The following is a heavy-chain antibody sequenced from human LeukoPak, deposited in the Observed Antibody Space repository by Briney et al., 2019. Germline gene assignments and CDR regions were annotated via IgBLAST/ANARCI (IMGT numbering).Heavy chain of an antibody. J-gene: IGHJ4*02. CDR3: VGFRATAGLY. D-gene: IGHD6-13*01. V-gene: IGHV3-64D*06. CDR1: GFTFSSYA. CDR2: ITSNGGSA. Sequence: PGGSLRLSCSASGFTFSSYAMYWVRQAPGKGLEYVSAITSNGGSAYYADSVKGRFTISRDNSRNTMSLQMSSLRAEDMAVYYCVGFRATAGLYWGQGTLVTVSS.